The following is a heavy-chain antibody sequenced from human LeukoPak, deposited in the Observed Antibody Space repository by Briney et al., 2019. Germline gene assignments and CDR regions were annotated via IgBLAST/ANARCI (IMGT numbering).Heavy chain of an antibody. CDR3: ASGGGSGWYHV. CDR1: GFTFSSYG. D-gene: IGHD6-19*01. CDR2: LWYDGSNK. Sequence: PGGSLRLSCAASGFTFSSYGMHWVRQAPGKGREWVAVLWYDGSNKYYADSVKGRFTISRDNSTNTLYLQMSSLRAEETAVYYCASGGGSGWYHVWGQGTLVTVSS. V-gene: IGHV3-33*01. J-gene: IGHJ4*02.